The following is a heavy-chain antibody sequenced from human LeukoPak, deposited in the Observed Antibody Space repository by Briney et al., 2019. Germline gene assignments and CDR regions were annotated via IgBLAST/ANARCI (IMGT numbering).Heavy chain of an antibody. Sequence: GGSLRLSCAASGFTFSSYWMSWVRQAPGKGLEWVANIKQDGSEKYYVDSVKGRFTISRDNAKNSLYLQMNSLRAEDTAVYYCAREGDYYDSSGYYYTENAFDIWGQGTMVTVSS. CDR1: GFTFSSYW. J-gene: IGHJ3*02. D-gene: IGHD3-22*01. CDR2: IKQDGSEK. CDR3: AREGDYYDSSGYYYTENAFDI. V-gene: IGHV3-7*01.